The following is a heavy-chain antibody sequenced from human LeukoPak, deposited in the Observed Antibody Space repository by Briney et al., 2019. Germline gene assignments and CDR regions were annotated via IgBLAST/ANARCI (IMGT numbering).Heavy chain of an antibody. V-gene: IGHV4-34*01. CDR1: GFTVSSNY. CDR3: ARRRGYSYACGITPIAPNPYFDY. CDR2: INHSGST. J-gene: IGHJ4*02. Sequence: LSCAASGFTVSSNYMSWVRQPPGKGLKWIGEINHSGSTNYNPSLKSRVTISVDTSKNQFSLKLSSVTAADTAVYYCARRRGYSYACGITPIAPNPYFDYWGQGTLVTVSS. D-gene: IGHD5-18*01.